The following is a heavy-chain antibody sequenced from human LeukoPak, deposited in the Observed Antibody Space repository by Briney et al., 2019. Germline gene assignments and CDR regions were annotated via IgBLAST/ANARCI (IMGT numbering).Heavy chain of an antibody. J-gene: IGHJ4*02. Sequence: ASLKVSSKASGYTLTSYGTSRVRQAPEQRLEWMGWISAYNGNTNYEQKRQGRVTMTTDTSTSTAYMEQRSLRSDDTAVYYYAREGTGYYGSGSYYNPLFDYWGQGNLVTVSS. CDR1: GYTLTSYG. V-gene: IGHV1-18*01. CDR3: AREGTGYYGSGSYYNPLFDY. D-gene: IGHD3-10*01. CDR2: ISAYNGNT.